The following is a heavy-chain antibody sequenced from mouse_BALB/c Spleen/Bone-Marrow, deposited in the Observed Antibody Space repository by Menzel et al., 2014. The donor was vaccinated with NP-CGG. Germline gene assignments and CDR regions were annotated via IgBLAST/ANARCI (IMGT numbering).Heavy chain of an antibody. Sequence: LQQSGSELVRPGASVKLSCKASGYTLTSYWMHWVKQRPGQGLEWIGNIYPGSGSTNYDEKFKSKATLTVDTSSSTAYMQLSSLTSEDSAVYYCTQGYWGQGTTLTVSS. V-gene: IGHV1S22*01. J-gene: IGHJ2*01. CDR3: TQGY. CDR2: IYPGSGST. CDR1: GYTLTSYW.